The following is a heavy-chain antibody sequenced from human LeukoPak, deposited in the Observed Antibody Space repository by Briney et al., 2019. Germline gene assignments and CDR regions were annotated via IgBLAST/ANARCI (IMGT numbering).Heavy chain of an antibody. J-gene: IGHJ5*01. V-gene: IGHV4-34*10. Sequence: SETLSLTCAVYGGTFNDNYWTRMRQPPGEKLEWIGEINHGGSTNYNPSLESRITMSVDTSKNQFSLKVNSLTAADTAVYYCARAPGYSSSWWLDSWGQGTRVTVSS. CDR1: GGTFNDNY. CDR3: ARAPGYSSSWWLDS. CDR2: INHGGST. D-gene: IGHD6-13*01.